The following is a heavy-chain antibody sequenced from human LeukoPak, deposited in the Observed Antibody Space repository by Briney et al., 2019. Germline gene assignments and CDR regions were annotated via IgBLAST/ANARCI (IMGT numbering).Heavy chain of an antibody. CDR3: ARAVVYYDSSGYYYYYGMDV. V-gene: IGHV4-61*01. CDR1: GGSVSSGSYY. D-gene: IGHD3-22*01. Sequence: SETLSLTCTVSGGSVSSGSYYWSWIRQPPGKGLEWIGYIYYSGSTNYNPSLKSRVTISVDTSKNQFSLKLSSVTAADTAVYYCARAVVYYDSSGYYYYYGMDVWGKGTADPVSS. CDR2: IYYSGST. J-gene: IGHJ6*04.